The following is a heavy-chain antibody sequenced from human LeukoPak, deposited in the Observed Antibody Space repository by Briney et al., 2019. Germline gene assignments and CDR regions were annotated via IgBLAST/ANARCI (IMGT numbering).Heavy chain of an antibody. Sequence: GGSRRFSCAALGSTFSSFGLNGVGKAPGKGLGWVSSFRSGGTNTDYTGSVKGRFTISRDNAKNSLYLQMNSLRAEDTAVYYCARMNYVSSGWGAPFDYWGQGTLVTVSS. V-gene: IGHV3-48*04. CDR3: ARMNYVSSGWGAPFDY. J-gene: IGHJ4*02. CDR1: GSTFSSFG. D-gene: IGHD1-7*01. CDR2: FRSGGTNT.